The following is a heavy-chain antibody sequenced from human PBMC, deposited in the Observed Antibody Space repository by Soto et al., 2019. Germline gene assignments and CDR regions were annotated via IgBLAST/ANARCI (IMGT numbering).Heavy chain of an antibody. CDR1: GFTFNNYA. Sequence: EVQLLESGGGLVQPGGSLRLSCAASGFTFNNYAMTWVRQAPGKGLEWVSAISGGGDTTSYADSVKGRFTVSRDGSKNTLYLQMSNLRAKDTALYYCAKGRGGSGSLTPRVDFWGQGTLVTVSS. V-gene: IGHV3-23*01. CDR3: AKGRGGSGSLTPRVDF. CDR2: ISGGGDTT. D-gene: IGHD3-10*01. J-gene: IGHJ4*02.